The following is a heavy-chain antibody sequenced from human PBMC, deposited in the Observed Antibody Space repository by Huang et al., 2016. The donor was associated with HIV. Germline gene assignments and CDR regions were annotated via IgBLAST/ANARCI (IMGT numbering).Heavy chain of an antibody. CDR3: SPSGDDYFYFYMDV. CDR2: VRSKAFGGAS. V-gene: IGHV3-49*03. J-gene: IGHJ6*03. D-gene: IGHD4-17*01. CDR1: GFIFTDFA. Sequence: QLVESGGDSVQSGRSLRLSCSGSGFIFTDFAINWFRHSPGKGLEWIGVVRSKAFGGASKSAPSVKDRFTVSRDEAKNVAFLQMDNLQVDDTAIYYCSPSGDDYFYFYMDVWGNGTTVIVS.